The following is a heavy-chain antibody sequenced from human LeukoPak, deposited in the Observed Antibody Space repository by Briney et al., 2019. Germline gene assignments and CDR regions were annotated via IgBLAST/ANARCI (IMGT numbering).Heavy chain of an antibody. D-gene: IGHD6-6*01. CDR1: GYTFTSYG. Sequence: ASVKVSCKASGYTFTSYGISWVRQAPGQGLEWMGWISAYNGNTNYAQKLQGRVTMTTETSTSTAYMELRSLRSDDTAVYYCARGVTVAARGSYFDYWGQGTLVTVSS. CDR3: ARGVTVAARGSYFDY. J-gene: IGHJ4*02. CDR2: ISAYNGNT. V-gene: IGHV1-18*01.